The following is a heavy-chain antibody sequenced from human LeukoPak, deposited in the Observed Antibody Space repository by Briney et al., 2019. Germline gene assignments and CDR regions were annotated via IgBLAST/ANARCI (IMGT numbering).Heavy chain of an antibody. Sequence: GGSLRLSCAASGFTFDDYAMHWVRQAPGKGLEWVSGISWNSGSIGYADSVKGRFTISRHNSKNTLYLQMNSLRAEDTAVYYCARVASGTTATTPMSYFDYWGQGTLVTVSS. V-gene: IGHV3-9*01. CDR3: ARVASGTTATTPMSYFDY. J-gene: IGHJ4*02. CDR2: ISWNSGSI. CDR1: GFTFDDYA. D-gene: IGHD4-17*01.